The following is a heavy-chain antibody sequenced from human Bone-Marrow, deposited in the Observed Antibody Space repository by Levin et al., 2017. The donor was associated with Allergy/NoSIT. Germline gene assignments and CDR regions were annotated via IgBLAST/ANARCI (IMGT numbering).Heavy chain of an antibody. CDR3: ARDAHVDGDSFDY. CDR1: GGSISSGDYY. Sequence: SQTLSLTCTVSGGSISSGDYYWSWIRQPPGKGLEWIGYIYYSGSTYYNPSLKSRVTISVDTSKNQFSLKLSSVTAADTAVYYCARDAHVDGDSFDYWGQGTLVTVSS. V-gene: IGHV4-30-4*01. CDR2: IYYSGST. J-gene: IGHJ4*02. D-gene: IGHD5-12*01.